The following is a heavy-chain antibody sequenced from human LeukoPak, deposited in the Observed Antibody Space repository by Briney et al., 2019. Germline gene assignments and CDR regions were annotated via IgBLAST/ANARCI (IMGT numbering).Heavy chain of an antibody. V-gene: IGHV4-59*01. CDR3: ARQVYSSSWSYYFDY. D-gene: IGHD6-13*01. Sequence: SETLSLTCTVSGGSISSYYWSWIRQPPGRGLEWIGSIHYSGSTSYNSSLKSRVTISVDTSKNQFSLKLSSVTPADTAVYYCARQVYSSSWSYYFDYWGQGILVTVSS. CDR2: IHYSGST. CDR1: GGSISSYY. J-gene: IGHJ4*02.